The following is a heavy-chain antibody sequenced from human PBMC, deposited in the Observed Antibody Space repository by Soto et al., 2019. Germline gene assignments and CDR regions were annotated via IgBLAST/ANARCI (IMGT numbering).Heavy chain of an antibody. CDR3: ARWFTYGNFDYFDY. CDR1: GFTFSTYW. CDR2: INSGGGTT. Sequence: PGGSLRLSCAASGFTFSTYWMHWFRQAPGKGLVWVSRINSGGGTTTYADSVKGRFTISRDNAKNTLYLQMNGLRAEDTAVYYCARWFTYGNFDYFDYWGQGTQVTV. V-gene: IGHV3-74*01. J-gene: IGHJ4*02. D-gene: IGHD3-10*01.